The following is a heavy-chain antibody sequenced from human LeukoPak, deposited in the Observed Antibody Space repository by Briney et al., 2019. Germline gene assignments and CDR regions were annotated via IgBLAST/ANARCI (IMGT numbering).Heavy chain of an antibody. V-gene: IGHV3-23*01. J-gene: IGHJ4*02. Sequence: PGGSLRLSCAAPKFTFSTSALSWVRQAPGRGLEWVSGISGSGAKAYYSDSVKGRFTISRDNSKNTLYLQMNSLRAEDTAVYYCAKDAITFGGDGMDYWGQGTLVTVSS. CDR3: AKDAITFGGDGMDY. CDR2: ISGSGAKA. CDR1: KFTFSTSA. D-gene: IGHD3-16*01.